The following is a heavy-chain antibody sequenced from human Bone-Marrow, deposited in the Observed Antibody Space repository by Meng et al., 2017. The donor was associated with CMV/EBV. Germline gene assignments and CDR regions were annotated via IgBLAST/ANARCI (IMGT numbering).Heavy chain of an antibody. CDR2: IYSGGST. D-gene: IGHD2-2*01. CDR1: GFTVSSNY. CDR3: ARVPAAPNYYYYGMDV. Sequence: GGSLRLSCAASGFTVSSNYMSWVRQAPGKGLEWVSVIYSGGSTYYADSVKGRFTISRDNSKNTLYLQMNSLRAEDTAVYYCARVPAAPNYYYYGMDVWGQGTTVTVSS. V-gene: IGHV3-53*01. J-gene: IGHJ6*02.